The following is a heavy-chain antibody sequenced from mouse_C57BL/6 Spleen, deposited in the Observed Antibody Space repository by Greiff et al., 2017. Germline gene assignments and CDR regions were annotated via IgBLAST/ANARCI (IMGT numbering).Heavy chain of an antibody. Sequence: VQLQQSGPELVKPGASVKISCKASGYAFSSSWLNWVKQRPGKGLERIGRIYPGDGDTNYNGKVKGKATLTADKASSTAYMQISSLTSEDSAVYFCARYGYDEGAGFDYWGQGTTLTVSS. CDR2: IYPGDGDT. J-gene: IGHJ2*01. V-gene: IGHV1-82*01. CDR3: ARYGYDEGAGFDY. CDR1: GYAFSSSW. D-gene: IGHD2-2*01.